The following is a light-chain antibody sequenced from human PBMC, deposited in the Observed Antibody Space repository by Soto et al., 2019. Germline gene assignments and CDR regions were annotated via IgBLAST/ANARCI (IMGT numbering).Light chain of an antibody. CDR2: DDS. V-gene: IGKV1-5*01. J-gene: IGKJ1*01. CDR3: QQYNSYWT. CDR1: QSISSW. Sequence: QMPQSPSPLSASVGERVTITGRASQSISSWLAWYQQTPGKAPKLLIYDDSSLESGVPSRFSGSGSGTEFTLTISSLQPEDFATYDCQQYNSYWTVGQGTKVDIK.